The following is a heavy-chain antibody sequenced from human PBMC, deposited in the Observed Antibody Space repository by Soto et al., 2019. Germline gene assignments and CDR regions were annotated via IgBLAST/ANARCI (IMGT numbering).Heavy chain of an antibody. D-gene: IGHD3-10*01. CDR2: IYWDDEK. V-gene: IGHV2-5*02. J-gene: IGHJ4*02. Sequence: QITLKESGPTLVKPTQTLTLTCTFSGFSLSTSGVGVGWIRQPPGKALEWLAIIYWDDEKRYSPSLKTRLTVSNDTSKIQMVLTMTNVAPVDTATYYCAHRAYFDSGKQFDYWGQGTLVSVSS. CDR1: GFSLSTSGVG. CDR3: AHRAYFDSGKQFDY.